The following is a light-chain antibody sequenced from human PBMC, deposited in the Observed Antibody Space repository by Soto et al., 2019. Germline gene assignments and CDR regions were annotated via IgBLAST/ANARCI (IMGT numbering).Light chain of an antibody. Sequence: QSVLTQSPSASASLGASVKLTGTLSSGHSNYAIAWHQQQSEKGPRYLMKLNSDGSHSKGDGIPDRFSCSSSGAERYLTISSLQSEYEADYYCQTWGSGIVVFGGGTKLTVL. V-gene: IGLV4-69*02. CDR3: QTWGSGIVV. J-gene: IGLJ2*01. CDR2: LNSDGSH. CDR1: SGHSNYA.